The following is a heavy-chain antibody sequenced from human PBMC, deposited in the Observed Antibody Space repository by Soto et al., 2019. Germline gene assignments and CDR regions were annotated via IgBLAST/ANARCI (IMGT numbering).Heavy chain of an antibody. J-gene: IGHJ6*02. CDR1: GYTFTRSG. V-gene: IGHV1-18*01. CDR3: AREGVAPYYYYGMDV. D-gene: IGHD5-12*01. CDR2: ISSYNGDT. Sequence: GASVKVSCKASGYTFTRSGISWVRQAPGQGHKWMGWISSYNGDTNYAQTFQGRVTMTTDTSTSTAYMELRSLRSDDTAVYYCAREGVAPYYYYGMDVWGQGTPVTVSS.